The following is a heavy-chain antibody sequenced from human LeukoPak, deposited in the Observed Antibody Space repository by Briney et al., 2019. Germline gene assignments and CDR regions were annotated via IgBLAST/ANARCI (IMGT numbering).Heavy chain of an antibody. CDR3: ARDGGYSGYDWGHFDY. Sequence: SETLSLTCTVSGGSISSYYWSWIRQPPGKGLEWIGYIYYSGSTNYNPSLKSRVTISVDTSKNQFSLKPSSVTAADTAVYYCARDGGYSGYDWGHFDYWGQGTLVTVSS. V-gene: IGHV4-59*01. CDR2: IYYSGST. CDR1: GGSISSYY. D-gene: IGHD5-12*01. J-gene: IGHJ4*02.